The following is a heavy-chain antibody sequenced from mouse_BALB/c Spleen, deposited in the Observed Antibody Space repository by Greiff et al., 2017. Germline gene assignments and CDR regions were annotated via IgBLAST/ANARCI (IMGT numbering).Heavy chain of an antibody. Sequence: VQLQQPGAELVKPGASVKLSCKASGYTFTSYYMYWVKQRPGQGLEWIGGINPSNGGTNFNEKFKSKATLTVDKSSSTAYMQLSSLTSEDSAVYYCTRGDDGYYDYWGQGTTLTVSS. D-gene: IGHD2-3*01. J-gene: IGHJ2*01. V-gene: IGHV1S81*02. CDR3: TRGDDGYYDY. CDR2: INPSNGGT. CDR1: GYTFTSYY.